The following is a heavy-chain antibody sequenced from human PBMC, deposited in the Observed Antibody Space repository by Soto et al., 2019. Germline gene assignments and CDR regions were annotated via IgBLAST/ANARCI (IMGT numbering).Heavy chain of an antibody. CDR3: ASIWFGYFDY. CDR2: FHSSGAT. D-gene: IGHD3-10*01. V-gene: IGHV4-30-4*01. Sequence: QVQLQESGPGLVKPSQTLSLTCTGSGGSISSADYYWSWIRQPPGKGLEWIGYFHSSGATYKDPSLKSRVTISVDTSKNQISLKLDSVTAADTAVYYCASIWFGYFDYWGHGTLVTVSS. J-gene: IGHJ4*01. CDR1: GGSISSADYY.